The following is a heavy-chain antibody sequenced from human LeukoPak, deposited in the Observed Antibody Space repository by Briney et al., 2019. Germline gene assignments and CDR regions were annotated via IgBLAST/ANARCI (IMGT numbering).Heavy chain of an antibody. J-gene: IGHJ6*02. D-gene: IGHD3-3*01. V-gene: IGHV3-48*03. Sequence: GGSLRLSCAASGFTFSSYEMNWGRQAPGKGLEWVSYISSSGSTIYYADSVKGRFTISRDNTKNSLYLQMNSLRAEDTAVYYCARDYYDFWSGYYNGYYYGMDVWGQGTTVTVSS. CDR3: ARDYYDFWSGYYNGYYYGMDV. CDR1: GFTFSSYE. CDR2: ISSSGSTI.